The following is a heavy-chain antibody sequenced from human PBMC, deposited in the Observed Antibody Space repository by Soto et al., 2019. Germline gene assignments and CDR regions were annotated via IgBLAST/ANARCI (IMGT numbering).Heavy chain of an antibody. CDR3: ATNYQEPSDDAFDV. CDR1: GFTFSDYF. J-gene: IGHJ3*01. Sequence: QVQLAESGGGLVKPGGSLRLSCAASGFTFSDYFMAWIRQAPGKGLEWIAYISRNSRYTNFADSVRGRFTISRDNAKNSLYLQMNDLSAEDTAVYYCATNYQEPSDDAFDVWGQGTMVTVSS. V-gene: IGHV3-11*06. CDR2: ISRNSRYT. D-gene: IGHD2-2*01.